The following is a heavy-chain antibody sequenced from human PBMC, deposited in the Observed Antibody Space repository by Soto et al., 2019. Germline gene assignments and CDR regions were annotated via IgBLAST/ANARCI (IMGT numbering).Heavy chain of an antibody. J-gene: IGHJ4*02. Sequence: EVQLVESGGGLVQPGGSLRLSCAASGFTVSSNYMSWVRQAPGKGLERVSIIYSGGTTYYADSVKGRFTISRDNSKNTLYLQMNSLXAEXTAVYYCARAGISQAAAGSLDCCPIDSWGQGTLVTVSS. CDR2: IYSGGTT. D-gene: IGHD6-13*01. V-gene: IGHV3-66*01. CDR1: GFTVSSNY. CDR3: ARAGISQAAAGSLDCCPIDS.